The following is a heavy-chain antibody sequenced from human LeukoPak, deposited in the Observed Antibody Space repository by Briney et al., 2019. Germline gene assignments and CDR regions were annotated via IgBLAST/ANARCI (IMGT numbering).Heavy chain of an antibody. D-gene: IGHD3-10*01. CDR1: GFTFSTYG. V-gene: IGHV3-23*01. J-gene: IGHJ4*02. CDR3: AKVPITMVRGGFYFDY. Sequence: PGGSLRLSCEASGFTFSTYGMTWVRQAPGKGLECVSAISGSGDSTFYADSVKGRLTISRDNSKNLLYLQMNSLRAEDTAVYYCAKVPITMVRGGFYFDYWGQGTLVTVSS. CDR2: ISGSGDST.